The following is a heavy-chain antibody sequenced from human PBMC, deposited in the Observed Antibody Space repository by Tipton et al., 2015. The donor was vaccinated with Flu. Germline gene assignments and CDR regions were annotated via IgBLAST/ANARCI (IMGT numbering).Heavy chain of an antibody. D-gene: IGHD2-2*01. J-gene: IGHJ5*02. CDR3: AKDLVVIVPAASWFDP. CDR1: GGSISSSTFY. V-gene: IGHV4-39*07. CDR2: VHYSGST. Sequence: LRLSCTVSGGSISSSTFYWGWIRQPPGKGLEWIGSVHYSGSTYYNPSLKSRVTISVDTSKNHFSLKLGSVTAADTAVYYRAKDLVVIVPAASWFDPWGQGTLVTVSS.